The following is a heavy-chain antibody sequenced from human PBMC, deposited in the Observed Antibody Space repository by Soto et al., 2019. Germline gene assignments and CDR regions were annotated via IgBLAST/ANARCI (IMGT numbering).Heavy chain of an antibody. V-gene: IGHV2-5*01. Sequence: QITLKESGPTLVKPTQTLTLTCTFSGFSLSTSGVGVGWIRQPQGKALEWLALIYWNDDKYYSPSLKSRLTITKDTSKSQVVLTMTNMDPVDTATYYCAHRLDPRMFDYWGQGTLVTVSS. D-gene: IGHD3-9*01. J-gene: IGHJ4*02. CDR3: AHRLDPRMFDY. CDR1: GFSLSTSGVG. CDR2: IYWNDDK.